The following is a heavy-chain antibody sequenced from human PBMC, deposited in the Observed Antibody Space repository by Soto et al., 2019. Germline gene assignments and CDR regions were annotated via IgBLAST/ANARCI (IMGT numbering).Heavy chain of an antibody. V-gene: IGHV3-73*01. J-gene: IGHJ5*02. D-gene: IGHD6-19*01. CDR3: TRHKIQSYDSSGWYSPPWFDP. CDR2: NRSKANSDAT. Sequence: GGPLSLYRAPSGFTLSFSVMHFVRQAPRQGLEWVGRNRSKANSDATSYAASVKGRFTISRDDSKNTAYLQMNSLKTEDTAVYYCTRHKIQSYDSSGWYSPPWFDPWGQGTLVTVSS. CDR1: GFTLSFSV.